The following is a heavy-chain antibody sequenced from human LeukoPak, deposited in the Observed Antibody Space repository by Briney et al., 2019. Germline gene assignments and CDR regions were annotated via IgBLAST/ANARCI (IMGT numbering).Heavy chain of an antibody. V-gene: IGHV3-48*04. CDR1: GFTLITYS. J-gene: IGHJ6*04. Sequence: GGSLRLSCAASGFTLITYSVNWVRQAPGKGLEWVSYISSSGSTIYYADSVKGRFTISRDNAKNSLYLQMNSLRAEDTAVYYCAELGITMIGGVWGKGTTVTISS. CDR2: ISSSGSTI. D-gene: IGHD3-10*02. CDR3: AELGITMIGGV.